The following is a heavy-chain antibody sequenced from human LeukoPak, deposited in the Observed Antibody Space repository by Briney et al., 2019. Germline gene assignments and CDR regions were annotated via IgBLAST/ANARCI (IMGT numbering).Heavy chain of an antibody. CDR1: GFTFDDYA. CDR3: AKGASYDFWSGSLDY. Sequence: GRSLRLSCAASGFTFDDYAMHWVRQAPGNGLEWVSGISWNSGSIGYADSVKGRFTISRDNAKNSLYLQMNSLRAEDTALYYCAKGASYDFWSGSLDYWGQGTLVTVSS. D-gene: IGHD3-3*01. CDR2: ISWNSGSI. V-gene: IGHV3-9*01. J-gene: IGHJ4*02.